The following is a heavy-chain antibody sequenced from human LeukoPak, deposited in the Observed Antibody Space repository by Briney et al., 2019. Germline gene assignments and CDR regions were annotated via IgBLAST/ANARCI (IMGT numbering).Heavy chain of an antibody. D-gene: IGHD1-1*01. V-gene: IGHV4-38-2*02. J-gene: IGHJ3*02. Sequence: SETLSLTCTVSGDSVSRGYYCGWIRQPPGKGLEWIGSISHGGAARDSVTTFYNPSLKSRVTMSVDTSKNQFSLRLTSVTAADTALYFCANRLLRSGTGAFDIWGQGTVVIVSS. CDR2: ISHGGAARDSVTT. CDR1: GDSVSRGYY. CDR3: ANRLLRSGTGAFDI.